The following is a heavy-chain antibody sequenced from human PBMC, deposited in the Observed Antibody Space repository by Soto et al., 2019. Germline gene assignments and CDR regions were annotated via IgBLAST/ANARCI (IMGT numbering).Heavy chain of an antibody. CDR2: IYYSGST. CDR1: GGSISSYY. D-gene: IGHD2-2*01. CDR3: ARLAGYCSSTSCAAWNWFDP. J-gene: IGHJ5*02. Sequence: SSETLSLTCTVSGGSISSYYWSWIRQPPGKGLEWIGYIYYSGSTNYNPSLKSRVTISVDTSKNQFSLKLSSVTAADTAVYYCARLAGYCSSTSCAAWNWFDPWGQGTLVTVSS. V-gene: IGHV4-59*01.